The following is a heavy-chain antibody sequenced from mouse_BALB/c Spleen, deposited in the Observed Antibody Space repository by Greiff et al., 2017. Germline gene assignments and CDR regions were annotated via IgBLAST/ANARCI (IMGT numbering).Heavy chain of an antibody. J-gene: IGHJ3*01. CDR3: ASYDGYPAWFAC. CDR2: ISSGSSTI. CDR1: GFTFSSFG. Sequence: EGQGVESGGGLVQPGGSRKLSCAASGFTFSSFGMHWVRQAPEKGLEWVAYISSGSSTIYYADTVKGRFTISRDNPKNTLFLQMTSLRSEDTAMYYCASYDGYPAWFACWGQGTLVTVSA. V-gene: IGHV5-17*02. D-gene: IGHD2-3*01.